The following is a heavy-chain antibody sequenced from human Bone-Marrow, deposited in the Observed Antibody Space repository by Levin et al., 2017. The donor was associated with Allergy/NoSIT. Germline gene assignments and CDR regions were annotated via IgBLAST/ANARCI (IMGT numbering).Heavy chain of an antibody. CDR1: GFTVSTNY. D-gene: IGHD6-19*01. CDR2: IYSGGST. J-gene: IGHJ4*02. Sequence: GGSLRLSCAASGFTVSTNYMSWVRQAPGKGLEWVSVIYSGGSTYYADSVKGRFTISRDNSKNTLYLQMNSLRAEDTAVYYCARVLSQWLDFDYWGQGTLVTVSS. CDR3: ARVLSQWLDFDY. V-gene: IGHV3-53*01.